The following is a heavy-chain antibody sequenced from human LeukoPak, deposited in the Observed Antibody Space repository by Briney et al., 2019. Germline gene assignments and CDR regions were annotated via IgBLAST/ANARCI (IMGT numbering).Heavy chain of an antibody. J-gene: IGHJ4*02. D-gene: IGHD3-22*01. CDR2: ISAYSGNT. CDR1: GYTFTNYG. CDR3: AISQGSYYDTSGYLGGDY. Sequence: GASVKVSCKAPGYTFTNYGIFWVRQAPGQGLEWMGWISAYSGNTNYAQKLQGRVTMTTETSTSTAYMELESLRSDDTAVYYCAISQGSYYDTSGYLGGDYWGQGTLVTVS. V-gene: IGHV1-18*01.